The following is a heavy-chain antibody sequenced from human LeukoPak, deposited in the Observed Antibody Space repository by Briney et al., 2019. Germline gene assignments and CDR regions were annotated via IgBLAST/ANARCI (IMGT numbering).Heavy chain of an antibody. J-gene: IGHJ4*02. CDR1: GGSISSYY. D-gene: IGHD6-19*01. Sequence: SETLSLTCTVSGGSISSYYWSWIRQPPGKGLEWIGYIYYSGSTNYIPSLKSRVTISVDTSKNQFSLKLSSVTAADTAVYYCARGARSSGWYGGRAFDYWGQGTLVTVSS. V-gene: IGHV4-59*01. CDR3: ARGARSSGWYGGRAFDY. CDR2: IYYSGST.